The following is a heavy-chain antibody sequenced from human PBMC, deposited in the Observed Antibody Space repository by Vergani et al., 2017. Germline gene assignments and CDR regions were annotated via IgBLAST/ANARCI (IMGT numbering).Heavy chain of an antibody. CDR3: ARSFGFGEYYYYGMDV. V-gene: IGHV4-38-2*02. CDR2: IYHSGST. J-gene: IGHJ6*02. D-gene: IGHD3-10*01. CDR1: GYSISSGYY. Sequence: QVQLQESGPGLVKPSETLSLTCTVSGYSISSGYYWGWIRQPPGKGLEWIGSIYHSGSTNYNPSLKSRVTISVDTSKNQFSLKLSSVTAADTAVYYCARSFGFGEYYYYGMDVWGQGTTVTVSS.